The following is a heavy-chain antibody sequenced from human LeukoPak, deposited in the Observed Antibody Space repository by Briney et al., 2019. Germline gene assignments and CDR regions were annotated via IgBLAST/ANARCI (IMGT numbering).Heavy chain of an antibody. Sequence: GASVKVSCKASGYTFTGYYMHWVRQAPGQGLEWMGWINPNSGGTNYAQKFQGRVTMTRDTSISTAYMELSRLRSDDTAVYYCARGAPYYYGSGYFDYWGQGTLVTVSS. V-gene: IGHV1-2*02. D-gene: IGHD3-10*01. CDR1: GYTFTGYY. CDR3: ARGAPYYYGSGYFDY. J-gene: IGHJ4*02. CDR2: INPNSGGT.